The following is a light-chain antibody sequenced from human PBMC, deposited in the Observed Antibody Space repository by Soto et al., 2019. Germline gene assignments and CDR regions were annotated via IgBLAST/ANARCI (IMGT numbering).Light chain of an antibody. J-gene: IGKJ2*01. CDR2: GAS. CDR3: QQYVSSQYT. Sequence: EIVLTQSPGTLSLSPGERATLSCRASQSVSSSYLAGYQQKPGQAPRLLIYGASSRATGIPDRFSGSGSGTDFTLTISRLEPEDFAVYYCQQYVSSQYTFGQGTKLEI. CDR1: QSVSSSY. V-gene: IGKV3-20*01.